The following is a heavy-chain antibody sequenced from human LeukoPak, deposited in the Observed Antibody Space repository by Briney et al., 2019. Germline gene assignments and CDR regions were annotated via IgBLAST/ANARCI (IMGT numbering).Heavy chain of an antibody. CDR2: FYSSGST. Sequence: TSETLSLTCTVSGGSISSYYWSWIRRPAGKGLEWIGRFYSSGSTNYNPSLQSRVNMSVDTSKNQFSLKLSSLTAADTAVYYCARDRSGSSGYYSAVDIWGRGTMVTVSS. CDR1: GGSISSYY. CDR3: ARDRSGSSGYYSAVDI. D-gene: IGHD3-22*01. J-gene: IGHJ3*02. V-gene: IGHV4-4*07.